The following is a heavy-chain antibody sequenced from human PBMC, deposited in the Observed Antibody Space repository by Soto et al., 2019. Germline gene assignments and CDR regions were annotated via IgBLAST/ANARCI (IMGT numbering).Heavy chain of an antibody. CDR1: GGTFSSYT. Sequence: SVKVSCKASGGTFSSYTISWVRQAPGQGLEWMGRIIPILGIANYAQKFQGRVTITADKSTSTAYMELSSLRSEDTAVYYCAGDCSGGSCYTGGLNWFDPWGQGTLVTVSS. V-gene: IGHV1-69*04. D-gene: IGHD2-15*01. CDR3: AGDCSGGSCYTGGLNWFDP. CDR2: IIPILGIA. J-gene: IGHJ5*02.